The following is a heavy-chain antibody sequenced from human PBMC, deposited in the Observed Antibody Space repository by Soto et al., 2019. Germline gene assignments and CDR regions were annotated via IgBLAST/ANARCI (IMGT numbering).Heavy chain of an antibody. CDR2: ISESADST. D-gene: IGHD7-27*01. CDR1: GFTFSSYA. CDR3: AKWGNDWGYYYGLHV. Sequence: PGGSLRLSCAASGFTFSSYAMSWVRQAPGKGLQWVSTISESADSTYYADSVKGRFTIFRDSSKSTLYLQMNSLRAEDTAVYFCAKWGNDWGYYYGLHVWGQGTTVTSP. V-gene: IGHV3-23*01. J-gene: IGHJ6*02.